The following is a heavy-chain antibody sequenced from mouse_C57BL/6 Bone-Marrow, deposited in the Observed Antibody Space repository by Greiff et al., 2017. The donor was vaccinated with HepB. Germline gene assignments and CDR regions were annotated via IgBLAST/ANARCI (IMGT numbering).Heavy chain of an antibody. J-gene: IGHJ1*03. Sequence: EVMLVESGGGLVQPKGSLKLSCAASGFSFNTYAMNWVRQAPGKGLEWVARIRSKSNNYATYYADSVKDRFTISRDDSESMLYLQMNNLKTEDTSMYYCVRTEYSNPWYFDVWGTGTTVTVAS. V-gene: IGHV10-1*01. CDR3: VRTEYSNPWYFDV. CDR1: GFSFNTYA. D-gene: IGHD2-5*01. CDR2: IRSKSNNYAT.